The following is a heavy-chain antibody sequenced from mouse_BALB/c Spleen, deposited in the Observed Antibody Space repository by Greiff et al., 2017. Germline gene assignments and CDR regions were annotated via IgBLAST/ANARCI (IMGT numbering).Heavy chain of an antibody. CDR2: IYPGNSDT. V-gene: IGHV1-5*01. CDR3: TRGDYGSSYDY. CDR1: GYTFTSYW. J-gene: IGHJ2*01. D-gene: IGHD1-1*01. Sequence: EVQLQQSGTVLARPGASVKMSCKASGYTFTSYWMHWVKQRPGQGLEWIGAIYPGNSDTSYNQKFKGKAKLTAVTSTSTAYMELSSLTNEDSAVDYCTRGDYGSSYDYWGQGTTLTVSA.